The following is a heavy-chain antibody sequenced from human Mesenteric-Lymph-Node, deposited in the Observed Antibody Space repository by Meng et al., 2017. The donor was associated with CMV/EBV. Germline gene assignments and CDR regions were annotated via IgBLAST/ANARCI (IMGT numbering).Heavy chain of an antibody. D-gene: IGHD2-2*01. CDR1: GGSVSSGSYY. V-gene: IGHV4-61*01. Sequence: GSLRLSCTVSGGSVSSGSYYWSWIRQPPGKGREWIGYIYYSGSTNYNPSLKSRVTISVDTSKNQFSLKLSSVTAADTAVYYCARGYCSSTSCLIDYYYYGMDVWGQGTTVTVSS. CDR2: IYYSGST. J-gene: IGHJ6*02. CDR3: ARGYCSSTSCLIDYYYYGMDV.